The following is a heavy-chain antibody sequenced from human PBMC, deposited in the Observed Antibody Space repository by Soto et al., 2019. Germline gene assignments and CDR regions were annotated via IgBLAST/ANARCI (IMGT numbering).Heavy chain of an antibody. V-gene: IGHV1-69*12. J-gene: IGHJ4*02. CDR2: IIPIFGTA. CDR1: GGTFSRYA. Sequence: QVQLVQSGAEVKKPGSSVKVSCKASGGTFSRYAISWVRQAPGQGLEWMGGIIPIFGTANYAQKFQGRVTITADESTSTAYMELSSLRSEDTAVYYCARGAKGPPAANTNFDYWGQGTLVTVSS. D-gene: IGHD2-2*01. CDR3: ARGAKGPPAANTNFDY.